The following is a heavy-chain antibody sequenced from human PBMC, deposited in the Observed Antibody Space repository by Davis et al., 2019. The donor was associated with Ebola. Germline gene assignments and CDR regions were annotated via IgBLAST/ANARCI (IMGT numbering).Heavy chain of an antibody. CDR3: ARGRWAYYYDSSGYYRHPNFDY. V-gene: IGHV4-34*01. CDR1: GGSFSGYY. D-gene: IGHD3-22*01. Sequence: MPSETLSLTCAVYGGSFSGYYWSWIRQPPGKGLEWIGEINHSGSTNYNPSLKSRVTISVDTSKNQFSLKLSSVTAADTAVYYCARGRWAYYYDSSGYYRHPNFDYWGQGTLVTVSS. CDR2: INHSGST. J-gene: IGHJ4*02.